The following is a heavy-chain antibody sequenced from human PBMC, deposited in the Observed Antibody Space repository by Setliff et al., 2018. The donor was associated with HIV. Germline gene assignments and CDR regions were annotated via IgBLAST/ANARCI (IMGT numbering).Heavy chain of an antibody. D-gene: IGHD3-10*01. J-gene: IGHJ6*03. CDR3: ARGAITMVRSPYYMDV. CDR1: GGSFTSYY. CDR2: SHYSGSP. Sequence: SETLSLTCTVSGGSFTSYYWAWIRQTPGEGLEWIGYSHYSGSPRYNPSLKSRVTISVDTSKNQFSLKLSSVTAADTAVYYCARGAITMVRSPYYMDVWGKGTTVTVSS. V-gene: IGHV4-59*01.